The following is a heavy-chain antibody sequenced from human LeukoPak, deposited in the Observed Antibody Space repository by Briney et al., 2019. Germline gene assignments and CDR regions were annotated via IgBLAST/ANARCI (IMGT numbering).Heavy chain of an antibody. D-gene: IGHD3-3*01. CDR3: ARDAYYDFWSGCPRYFDY. Sequence: GGSLRLSCAVSGVNFSSYWMSWVRQAPGKGLEWVANIKQDGSEEYYVDSVKGRFTISTDNAKNSLYLQMNSLRAEDTAVYYCARDAYYDFWSGCPRYFDYWGQGTLVTVSS. CDR2: IKQDGSEE. V-gene: IGHV3-7*01. CDR1: GVNFSSYW. J-gene: IGHJ4*02.